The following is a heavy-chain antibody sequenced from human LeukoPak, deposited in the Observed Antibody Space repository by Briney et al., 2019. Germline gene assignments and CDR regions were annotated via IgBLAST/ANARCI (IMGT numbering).Heavy chain of an antibody. J-gene: IGHJ4*02. D-gene: IGHD3-10*01. V-gene: IGHV4-59*08. CDR2: IYYTGST. CDR1: GASISSSF. CDR3: AANSADQNTLGSSYKV. Sequence: SETLSLTCTVSGASISSSFWTWIRQSPGKGLEWLAYIYYTGSTNLNPSLKSRLTISVDTSKNQFSLRVNAVTAADTAVFYCAANSADQNTLGSSYKVWGQGTLVTVSS.